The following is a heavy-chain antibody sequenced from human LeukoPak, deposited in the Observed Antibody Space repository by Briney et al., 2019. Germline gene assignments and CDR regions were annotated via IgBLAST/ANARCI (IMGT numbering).Heavy chain of an antibody. CDR3: PRAEGTGSSYYMDV. J-gene: IGHJ6*03. Sequence: SETLSLTCSVSGYSISSGYYWGWLRRPPGTGLEGIGNIHHRGRTYYSPPLKSRVTLSVAASKNHLSLKLSSVTAADTAVYYCPRAEGTGSSYYMDVWGKGTTVTVSS. CDR1: GYSISSGYY. D-gene: IGHD3-10*01. CDR2: IHHRGRT. V-gene: IGHV4-38-2*02.